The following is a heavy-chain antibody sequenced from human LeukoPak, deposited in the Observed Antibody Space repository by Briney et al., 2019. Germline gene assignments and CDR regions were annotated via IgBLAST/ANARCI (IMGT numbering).Heavy chain of an antibody. J-gene: IGHJ4*02. V-gene: IGHV3-43*01. CDR3: ASDGGTTVTGTLDY. CDR2: ISWDGSST. CDR1: GVSFNDYT. D-gene: IGHD6-19*01. Sequence: GGSLRLSCATSGVSFNDYTMHWVRQVPGKGLEWVSLISWDGSSTFYADSVKGRFTISRDNSKNSLSLQMNSLRTEDTALYYCASDGGTTVTGTLDYWGQGTLVTVSS.